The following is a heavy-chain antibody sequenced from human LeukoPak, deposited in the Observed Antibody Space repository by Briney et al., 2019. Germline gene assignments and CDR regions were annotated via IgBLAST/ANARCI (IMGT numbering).Heavy chain of an antibody. Sequence: SETLSLTCTVSGGSISSYYWSWIRQPPGKGLEWIGYIYYGGSTNYNPSLKSRVTISVDTSKNQFSLKLSSVTAADTAVYYCASSPIRYCSSTSCYGALEYFQHWGQGTLVTVSS. D-gene: IGHD2-2*01. V-gene: IGHV4-59*01. J-gene: IGHJ1*01. CDR2: IYYGGST. CDR1: GGSISSYY. CDR3: ASSPIRYCSSTSCYGALEYFQH.